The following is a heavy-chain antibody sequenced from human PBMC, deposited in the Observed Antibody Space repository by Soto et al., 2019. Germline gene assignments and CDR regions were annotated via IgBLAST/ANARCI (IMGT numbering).Heavy chain of an antibody. CDR2: IYHSGST. Sequence: PSETLSLTCAVSSGSISSSNWWSWVRQPPGKGLEWIGEIYHSGSTNYNPSLKSRVTISVDKPKNQFSLKLSSVTAADTAVYYCASFDKQWRGPTGFDPWGQXPLVTVSS. V-gene: IGHV4-4*02. CDR3: ASFDKQWRGPTGFDP. CDR1: SGSISSSNW. D-gene: IGHD6-19*01. J-gene: IGHJ5*02.